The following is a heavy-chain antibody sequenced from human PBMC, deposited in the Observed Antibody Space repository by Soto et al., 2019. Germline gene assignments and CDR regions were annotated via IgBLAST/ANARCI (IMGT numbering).Heavy chain of an antibody. D-gene: IGHD2-15*01. J-gene: IGHJ6*02. V-gene: IGHV3-33*01. CDR1: GFTFSSYG. CDR2: IWYDGSNK. CDR3: ARDRVALIVTYGMDV. Sequence: QVQLVESGGGVVQPGRSLRLSCAASGFTFSSYGMHWVRQAPGKGLEWVAVIWYDGSNKYYADSVKGRFTISRDNSKNTRYLQMNSLRAEDTAVYYCARDRVALIVTYGMDVWGQGTTVTVSS.